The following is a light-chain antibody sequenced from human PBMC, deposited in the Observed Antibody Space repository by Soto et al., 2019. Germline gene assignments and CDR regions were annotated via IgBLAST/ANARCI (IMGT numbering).Light chain of an antibody. CDR3: QQYDKSSRYT. CDR1: QSVGSDY. CDR2: AVS. V-gene: IGKV3-20*01. Sequence: ESVLTQSPDTLSLSPGDRATLSCRASQSVGSDYLAWYQQKPGQAPRLLIYAVSSRAAGIPDRLSGSGSGTAFTLTISRLEPEDFAVYYCQQYDKSSRYTFGQGTKLEIK. J-gene: IGKJ2*01.